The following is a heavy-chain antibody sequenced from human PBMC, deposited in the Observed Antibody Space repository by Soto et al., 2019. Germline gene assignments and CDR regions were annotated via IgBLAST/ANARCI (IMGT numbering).Heavy chain of an antibody. CDR1: GGSFSGYF. D-gene: IGHD6-19*01. CDR3: ARGGSSDWQVAFDF. Sequence: KTSETLSLTCDVYGGSFSGYFWNWIRQSPGKGLEWIGKVNHNGRNNYNPSLKSRVTISLDMSKKRISLKLTSVTAADTAVYYCARGGSSDWQVAFDFWGQGTMVTVSS. V-gene: IGHV4-34*01. CDR2: VNHNGRN. J-gene: IGHJ3*01.